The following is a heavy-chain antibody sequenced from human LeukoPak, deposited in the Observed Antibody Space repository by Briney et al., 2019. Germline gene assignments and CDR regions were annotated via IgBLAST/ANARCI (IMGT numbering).Heavy chain of an antibody. V-gene: IGHV3-72*01. D-gene: IGHD3-9*01. CDR2: TRNKANSYTT. CDR3: AKEAAVLRYFDWSLGRSFDI. CDR1: GFTFSDHY. Sequence: GGSLRLSCAASGFTFSDHYMDWVRQAPGKGLEWVGRTRNKANSYTTEYAASVKGRFTISRDDSKNSLYLQMNSLKTEDTAVYYCAKEAAVLRYFDWSLGRSFDIWGQGTMVTVSS. J-gene: IGHJ3*02.